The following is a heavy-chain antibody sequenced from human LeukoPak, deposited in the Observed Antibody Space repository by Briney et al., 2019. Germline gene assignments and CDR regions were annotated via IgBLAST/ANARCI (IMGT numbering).Heavy chain of an antibody. CDR1: GYTFTGYY. D-gene: IGHD1-14*01. Sequence: SVRVSCKASGYTFTGYYMHWVRQAPGQGLEWMGRIIPILGIANYAQKFQGRVTITADKSTSAAYMELSSLRSEDTAVYYCARAAGYYFDYWGQGTLVTVSS. CDR3: ARAAGYYFDY. CDR2: IIPILGIA. V-gene: IGHV1-69*04. J-gene: IGHJ4*02.